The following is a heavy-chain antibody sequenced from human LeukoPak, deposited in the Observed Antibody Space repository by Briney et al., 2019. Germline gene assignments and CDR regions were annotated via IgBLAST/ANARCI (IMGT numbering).Heavy chain of an antibody. V-gene: IGHV3-72*01. J-gene: IGHJ4*02. CDR1: GFTFSDHY. D-gene: IGHD4/OR15-4a*01. CDR3: ARSMYGEGRRIIDFDY. Sequence: PGGSLRLSCAASGFTFSDHYIDWVRQAPGKGLERVARTRNKVNSYTTAYAASVTGRFTVSRDDSSNSVYLQMNSLKIEDTAVYYCARSMYGEGRRIIDFDYWGQGSLLTVSS. CDR2: TRNKVNSYTT.